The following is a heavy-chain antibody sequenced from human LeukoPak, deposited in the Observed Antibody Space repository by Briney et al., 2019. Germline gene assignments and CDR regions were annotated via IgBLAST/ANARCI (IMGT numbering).Heavy chain of an antibody. D-gene: IGHD2-15*01. CDR3: AKQGYCSVGSCYRRNWFDP. CDR1: GYTFTSYY. V-gene: IGHV1-46*01. Sequence: ASVKVSCKASGYTFTSYYMHWVRQAPGQGLERMGIINPSGGSTSYAQKFQGRVTMTRDTSTSTVNMELSSLRSEVTAVYYCAKQGYCSVGSCYRRNWFDPWGQETLVTVAS. J-gene: IGHJ5*02. CDR2: INPSGGST.